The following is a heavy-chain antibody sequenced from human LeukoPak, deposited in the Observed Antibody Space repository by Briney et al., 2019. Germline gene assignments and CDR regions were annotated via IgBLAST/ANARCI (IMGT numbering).Heavy chain of an antibody. CDR1: GFTFSSYG. Sequence: GGSLRLSCAASGFTFSSYGMHWVRQAPGKGLEWVAVIWYDGSNKYYADSVKGRFTISRDNSKNTLYLQMNSLRAEDTAVYYCARDSDYDFWSGYYNNWFDPWGQGTLVTVSS. CDR3: ARDSDYDFWSGYYNNWFDP. D-gene: IGHD3-3*01. V-gene: IGHV3-33*01. CDR2: IWYDGSNK. J-gene: IGHJ5*02.